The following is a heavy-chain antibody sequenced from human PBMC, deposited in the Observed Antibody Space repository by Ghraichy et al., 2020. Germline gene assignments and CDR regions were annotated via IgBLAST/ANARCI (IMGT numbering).Heavy chain of an antibody. J-gene: IGHJ6*02. CDR2: IWYDGSNK. CDR1: GFTFSSYG. D-gene: IGHD2-2*01. Sequence: GGSLRLSCAASGFTFSSYGMHWVRQAPGKGLEWVAVIWYDGSNKYYADSVKGRFTISRDNSKNTLYLQMNSLRAEDTAVYYCARDGGCSSTSCYDPYYYGMDVWGQGTTVTGSS. V-gene: IGHV3-33*01. CDR3: ARDGGCSSTSCYDPYYYGMDV.